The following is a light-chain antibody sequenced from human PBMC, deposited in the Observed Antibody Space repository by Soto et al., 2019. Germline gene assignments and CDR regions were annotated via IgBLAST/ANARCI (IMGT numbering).Light chain of an antibody. CDR2: GAS. Sequence: EIMMTQSPGTLSVSPGERATLSCRASQNVGSNLAWYQQKPGQPPRLLIYGASTRATGIPARFSGSGSGTEFTLIISSLQSEDFAVYYCQQYTNWPLTFAGGTKVEIK. V-gene: IGKV3D-15*01. CDR3: QQYTNWPLT. J-gene: IGKJ4*01. CDR1: QNVGSN.